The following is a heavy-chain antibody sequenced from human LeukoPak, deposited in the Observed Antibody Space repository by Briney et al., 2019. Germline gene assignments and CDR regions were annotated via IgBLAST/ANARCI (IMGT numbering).Heavy chain of an antibody. CDR3: AKGTFDY. CDR2: ISYDGSNK. J-gene: IGHJ4*02. V-gene: IGHV3-30*18. Sequence: GGSLRLSCAASGFTYSSYGMHWVRQAPGKGLEWVAVISYDGSNKYYADSVKGRFTISRDNSKNTLYLQMNSLRAEDTAVYYCAKGTFDYWGQGTLVTVSS. CDR1: GFTYSSYG.